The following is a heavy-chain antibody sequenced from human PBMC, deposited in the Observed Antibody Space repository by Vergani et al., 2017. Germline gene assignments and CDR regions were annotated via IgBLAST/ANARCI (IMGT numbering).Heavy chain of an antibody. CDR3: AKDIHDFWSGYYDAFDI. D-gene: IGHD3-3*01. Sequence: EVQLLESGGGLVQPGGSLRLSCAASGFTFSSYAMSWVRQAPGKGLEWVSGISWNSGSIGYADSVKGRFTIARDNAKNSLYLQMNRLRAEDTALYYCAKDIHDFWSGYYDAFDIWGQGTMVTVSS. CDR1: GFTFSSYA. CDR2: ISWNSGSI. J-gene: IGHJ3*02. V-gene: IGHV3-9*01.